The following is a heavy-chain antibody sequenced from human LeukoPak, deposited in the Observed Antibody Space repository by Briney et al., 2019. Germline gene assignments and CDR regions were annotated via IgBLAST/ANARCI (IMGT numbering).Heavy chain of an antibody. CDR3: ARGRSIAPRPYYY. J-gene: IGHJ4*02. Sequence: SDTLSLTCAVYGGSFSGYYLSWIRQPPGKGLEWIGELNHSGSTNYNPSLKSRVTISVDTSKNQFSLKLSSVTAADTAVYYCARGRSIAPRPYYYWGQGTLVTVSS. V-gene: IGHV4-34*01. D-gene: IGHD6-6*01. CDR1: GGSFSGYY. CDR2: LNHSGST.